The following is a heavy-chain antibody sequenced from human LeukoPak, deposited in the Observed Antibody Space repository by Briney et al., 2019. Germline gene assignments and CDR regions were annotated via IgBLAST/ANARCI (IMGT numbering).Heavy chain of an antibody. CDR2: INPNSGGT. Sequence: ASVKVSCKASGYTFTGYYMHWVRQAPRQGLEWMGWINPNSGGTNYAQKFQGRVTMTRDTSISTAYMELSRLRSDDTAVYYCARDDTYYDFWSGSPLDYWGQGTLVTVSS. D-gene: IGHD3-3*01. CDR1: GYTFTGYY. J-gene: IGHJ4*02. V-gene: IGHV1-2*02. CDR3: ARDDTYYDFWSGSPLDY.